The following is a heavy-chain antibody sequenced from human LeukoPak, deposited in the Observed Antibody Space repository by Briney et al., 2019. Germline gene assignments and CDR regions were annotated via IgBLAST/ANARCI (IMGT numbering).Heavy chain of an antibody. CDR1: GGSFSGYY. Sequence: SETLSLTCAVYGGSFSGYYWSWIRQPPGKGLEGIGNIHHRGSINYNPSLKSRVTISVDTSKNQFSLKLSSVTAADTAVYYCARVVGDPGGYMDVWGKGTTVTVSS. V-gene: IGHV4-34*01. J-gene: IGHJ6*03. CDR2: IHHRGSI. D-gene: IGHD2-21*02. CDR3: ARVVGDPGGYMDV.